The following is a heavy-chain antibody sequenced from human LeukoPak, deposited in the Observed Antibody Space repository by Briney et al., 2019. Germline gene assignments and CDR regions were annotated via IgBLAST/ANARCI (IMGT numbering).Heavy chain of an antibody. D-gene: IGHD2-15*01. CDR1: GGSITSRDC. V-gene: IGHV4-4*02. CDR3: ASQGGLRNDF. CDR2: ICLDGRI. Sequence: PSETLSLTCGVSGGSITSRDCWSWVRQPPGKGLEWIGEICLDGRIHYTPSLKSRISISIDRSKDQFSLNLISVAAADTAIYFCASQGGLRNDFWGQGTLVTVSS. J-gene: IGHJ4*02.